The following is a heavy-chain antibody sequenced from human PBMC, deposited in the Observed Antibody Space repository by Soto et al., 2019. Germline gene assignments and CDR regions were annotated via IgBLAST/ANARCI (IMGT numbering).Heavy chain of an antibody. V-gene: IGHV3-15*01. CDR2: IKSKTDGGTT. Sequence: EVQLVESGGGLVKPGGSLRLSCAASGFTFSNAWMSWVRQAPGKGLEWVGRIKSKTDGGTTDYAAPVKGRFTISRDYANNTLYLQMNSLKTEDTAVYYGTTDQGEDCSGGSCYSGHFDYWGQGTLVTVSS. J-gene: IGHJ4*02. CDR1: GFTFSNAW. CDR3: TTDQGEDCSGGSCYSGHFDY. D-gene: IGHD2-15*01.